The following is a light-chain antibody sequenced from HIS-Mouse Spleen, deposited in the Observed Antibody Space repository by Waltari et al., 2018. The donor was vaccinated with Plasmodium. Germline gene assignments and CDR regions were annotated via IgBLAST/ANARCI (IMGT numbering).Light chain of an antibody. Sequence: SYELTQPSSVSVSPGQTARITCSGDVLAKKYARWFRQKPGQAPGLGIYKDRGRPSGIPERVSGSSSGTTVTLTISGAQVEDEADYYCYSAADNNLVFGGGTKLTVL. J-gene: IGLJ3*02. V-gene: IGLV3-27*01. CDR3: YSAADNNLV. CDR2: KDR. CDR1: VLAKKY.